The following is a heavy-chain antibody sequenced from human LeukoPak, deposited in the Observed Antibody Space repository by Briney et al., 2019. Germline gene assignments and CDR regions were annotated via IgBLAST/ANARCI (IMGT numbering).Heavy chain of an antibody. CDR2: IIPILGIA. CDR1: GGTFSSYA. J-gene: IGHJ4*02. V-gene: IGHV1-69*04. Sequence: ASVTVSFTASGGTFSSYAISWVRQAPGQGLEWVGRIIPILGIANYAQKFQGRVTITADKSTSTAYMELSSLRSEDTAVYYCARDPASPYCSSTSCYTGDWGQGTLVTVSS. D-gene: IGHD2-2*02. CDR3: ARDPASPYCSSTSCYTGD.